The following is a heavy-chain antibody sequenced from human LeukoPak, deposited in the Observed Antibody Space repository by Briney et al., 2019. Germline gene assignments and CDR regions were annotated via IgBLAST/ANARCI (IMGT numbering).Heavy chain of an antibody. D-gene: IGHD6-19*01. CDR3: ARGGSPAPPPAYYFDY. CDR2: INHSGST. V-gene: IGHV4-34*01. J-gene: IGHJ4*02. CDR1: GGSISGYY. Sequence: SETLSLTCTVSGGSISGYYWSWIRQPPGKGLEWIGEINHSGSTNYNPSLKSRVTISVDTSKNQFSLKLSSVTAADTAVYYCARGGSPAPPPAYYFDYWGQGTLVTVSS.